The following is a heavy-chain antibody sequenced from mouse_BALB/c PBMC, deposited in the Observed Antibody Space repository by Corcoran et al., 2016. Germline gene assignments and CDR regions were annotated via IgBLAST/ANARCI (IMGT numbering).Heavy chain of an antibody. CDR2: IDPANGNT. D-gene: IGHD1-1*01. CDR3: ARGYGSFYYYAMDY. CDR1: GFNIKDTY. J-gene: IGHJ4*01. V-gene: IGHV14-3*02. Sequence: EVQLQQSGAELVKPGASVKLSCTASGFNIKDTYMHWVKQRPEQGLEWIGRIDPANGNTKYDPKFQGKATITADTSSNTAHLQLSSLTSEDTAVYYCARGYGSFYYYAMDYWGQGTSVTVSS.